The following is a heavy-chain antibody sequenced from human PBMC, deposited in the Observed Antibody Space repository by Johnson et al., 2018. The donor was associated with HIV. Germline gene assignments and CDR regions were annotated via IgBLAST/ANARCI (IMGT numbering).Heavy chain of an antibody. Sequence: VQLVESGGGLVQPGGSLRLSCAASGFTFSSNWMHWVRQAPGKGLVWVSRVNSDGSSTSYADSVKGRFTISRDNAENTLYLQMNSLRAEDTAVYFCTRGPLTVGATIDAPGIWGHGTMVTVSS. J-gene: IGHJ3*02. CDR1: GFTFSSNW. V-gene: IGHV3-74*01. D-gene: IGHD1-26*01. CDR3: TRGPLTVGATIDAPGI. CDR2: VNSDGSST.